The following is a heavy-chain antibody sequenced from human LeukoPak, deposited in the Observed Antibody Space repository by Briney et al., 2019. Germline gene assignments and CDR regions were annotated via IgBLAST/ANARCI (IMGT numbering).Heavy chain of an antibody. CDR2: MNPNSGNT. Sequence: ASVKVSCKASGYTFTSYDINWVRQATGRGLEWMGWMNPNSGNTGYAQKFQGRVTMTRNTSISTAYMELSSLRSEDTAVYYCARGGIAARHSNSRSNLKYYYYYMDVWGKGTTVTVSS. V-gene: IGHV1-8*01. CDR1: GYTFTSYD. D-gene: IGHD6-6*01. J-gene: IGHJ6*03. CDR3: ARGGIAARHSNSRSNLKYYYYYMDV.